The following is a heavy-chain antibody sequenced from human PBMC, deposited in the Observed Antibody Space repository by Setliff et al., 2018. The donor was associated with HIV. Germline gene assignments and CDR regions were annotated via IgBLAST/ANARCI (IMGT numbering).Heavy chain of an antibody. CDR3: ARGVAINYYGSGSYLGH. J-gene: IGHJ4*02. Sequence: SVKVSCKPSGGTFSSYAISWVRHAPGQGHEWMGGIIPMFGRVNYAQKLQGRVTITADESTNTAYMELSSLRAEDTAVYFCARGVAINYYGSGSYLGHWGQGTLVTVSS. CDR1: GGTFSSYA. D-gene: IGHD3-10*01. V-gene: IGHV1-69*13. CDR2: IIPMFGRV.